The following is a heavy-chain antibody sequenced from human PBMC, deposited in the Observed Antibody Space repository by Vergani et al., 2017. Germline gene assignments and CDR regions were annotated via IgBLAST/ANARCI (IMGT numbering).Heavy chain of an antibody. D-gene: IGHD3-10*01. V-gene: IGHV4-34*01. J-gene: IGHJ4*02. Sequence: QVQLQQWGAGLLKPSETLSLTCAVYGGSFSGNYWSWIRQHPGKGLEWCGEINHSGSTNYNPSLQSRFTISVDTSKNQFSLKLSAVTAAATAVYYCARLYGSGSPFDYWGQGTLVTVSS. CDR1: GGSFSGNY. CDR2: INHSGST. CDR3: ARLYGSGSPFDY.